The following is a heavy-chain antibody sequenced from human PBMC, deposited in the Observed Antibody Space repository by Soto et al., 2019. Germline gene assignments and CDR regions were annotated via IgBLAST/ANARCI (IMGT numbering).Heavy chain of an antibody. CDR3: ARDKAEMATGYFDY. J-gene: IGHJ4*02. CDR2: IYYSGST. CDR1: GGSISSYY. D-gene: IGHD5-12*01. Sequence: QVQLQESGPGLVKPSETLSLTCTVSGGSISSYYWSWIRQPPGKGLEWIGYIYYSGSTNYNPSLKSRVTISVDTSKSQFSLKLSSVTAADTAVDYCARDKAEMATGYFDYWGQGTLVTVSS. V-gene: IGHV4-59*01.